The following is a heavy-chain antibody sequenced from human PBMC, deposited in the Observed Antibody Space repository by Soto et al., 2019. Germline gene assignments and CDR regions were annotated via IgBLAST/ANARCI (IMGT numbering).Heavy chain of an antibody. J-gene: IGHJ5*02. CDR1: GFTFSSYA. V-gene: IGHV3-30-3*01. D-gene: IGHD3-3*01. CDR3: ARGGTTIFDPAGWFDP. CDR2: ISYDGSNK. Sequence: QVQLVESGGGVVQPGRSLRLSCAASGFTFSSYAMHWVRQAPGKGPEWVAVISYDGSNKYYADSVKGRFTISRDNSKNTLYLQMNSLRAEDTAVYYCARGGTTIFDPAGWFDPWGQGTLVTVSS.